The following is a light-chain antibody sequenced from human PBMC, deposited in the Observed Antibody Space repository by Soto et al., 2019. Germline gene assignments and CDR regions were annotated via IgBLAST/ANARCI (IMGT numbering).Light chain of an antibody. CDR3: SSYTTSKTRV. J-gene: IGLJ1*01. V-gene: IGLV2-14*01. Sequence: QSVLTQPASLSGSPGQSITISCTGTSSDIGAYDYVSWYQHHPGKAPKVMIYEVSNRPSGVSNRFSGSKSGSTASLTISGLLAEDEADYYCSSYTTSKTRVFGTGTKVTVL. CDR1: SSDIGAYDY. CDR2: EVS.